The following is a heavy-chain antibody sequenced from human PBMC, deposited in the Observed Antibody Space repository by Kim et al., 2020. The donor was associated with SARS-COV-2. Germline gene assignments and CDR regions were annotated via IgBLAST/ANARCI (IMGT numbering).Heavy chain of an antibody. J-gene: IGHJ4*02. CDR2: NT. Sequence: NTRYSQKFQDIVSITRATSATTAYLELSGLRSEDTAVYYCAREAVAGSFDYWGQGTLVTVSS. D-gene: IGHD6-19*01. V-gene: IGHV1-3*01. CDR3: AREAVAGSFDY.